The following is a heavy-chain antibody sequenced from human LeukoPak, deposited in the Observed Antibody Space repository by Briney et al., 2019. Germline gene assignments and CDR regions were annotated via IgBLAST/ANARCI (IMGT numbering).Heavy chain of an antibody. Sequence: ASVKVSCKASGYTFTGYYMHWVRQAPGQGLEWMGWINPDSGGTNYAQKFQGRVTMTRDTSISTAYMELSRLRSDDTAVYYCARVADIVVVPAALPTFIDYFDYWGQGTLVTVSS. J-gene: IGHJ4*02. CDR3: ARVADIVVVPAALPTFIDYFDY. CDR2: INPDSGGT. CDR1: GYTFTGYY. V-gene: IGHV1-2*02. D-gene: IGHD2-2*01.